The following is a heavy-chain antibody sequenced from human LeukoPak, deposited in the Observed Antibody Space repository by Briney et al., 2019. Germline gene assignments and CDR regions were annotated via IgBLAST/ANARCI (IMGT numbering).Heavy chain of an antibody. CDR1: GFTLSYYW. Sequence: GGSLRLSCAASGFTLSYYWMSWVRQAPGKGLEWVANIQEDGSNRYYVGSVKGRFTISRDNAKNSVYLQMNSLRAEDTHVYYCAREARGTRAAFDIWGQGTMVTVS. J-gene: IGHJ3*02. CDR2: IQEDGSNR. V-gene: IGHV3-7*01. D-gene: IGHD1-1*01. CDR3: AREARGTRAAFDI.